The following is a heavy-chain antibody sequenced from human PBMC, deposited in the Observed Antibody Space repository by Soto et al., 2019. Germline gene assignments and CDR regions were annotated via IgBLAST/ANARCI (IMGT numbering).Heavy chain of an antibody. CDR1: GFTFDDYT. CDR2: ITWNSASI. CDR3: VKNRDNFAYNAHRPYDI. D-gene: IGHD1-1*01. J-gene: IGHJ4*02. Sequence: EVQLVESGGGLVQPGMSLSLSCTASGFTFDDYTMHWVRQAPGKGLEWVAHITWNSASIDYAESVKGRFSISRDNTKSTLYLQMNRLRTEDTAFYYCVKNRDNFAYNAHRPYDIWGQGALVTVS. V-gene: IGHV3-9*01.